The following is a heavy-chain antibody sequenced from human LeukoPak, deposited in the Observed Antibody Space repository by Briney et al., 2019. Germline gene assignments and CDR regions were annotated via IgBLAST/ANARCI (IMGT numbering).Heavy chain of an antibody. CDR2: IYYSGST. D-gene: IGHD3-3*01. CDR3: AIAGVGNSWSGYDY. Sequence: SETLSLTCTVSGGSISSYYWSWIRQPPGKGLEWIGYIYYSGSTNYNPSLKSRVTISVDTSKNQFSLKLSSVTAADTAVYYCAIAGVGNSWSGYDYWGLGTLVTVSS. CDR1: GGSISSYY. J-gene: IGHJ4*02. V-gene: IGHV4-59*01.